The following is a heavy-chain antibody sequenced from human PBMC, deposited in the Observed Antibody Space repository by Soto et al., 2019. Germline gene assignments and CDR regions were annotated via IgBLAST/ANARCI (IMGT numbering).Heavy chain of an antibody. CDR3: ARDRSTVTPRYIFDY. V-gene: IGHV3-33*01. CDR1: GFTFSSYG. CDR2: IWYDGSNK. D-gene: IGHD4-17*01. Sequence: QVQLVESGGGVVQPGRSLRLSCAASGFTFSSYGMHWVRQAPGKGLEWVAVIWYDGSNKYYADSVKGRFTISRDNSKNTLYLQMTSLRAEDTAVYYCARDRSTVTPRYIFDYWGQGTLVTVSS. J-gene: IGHJ4*02.